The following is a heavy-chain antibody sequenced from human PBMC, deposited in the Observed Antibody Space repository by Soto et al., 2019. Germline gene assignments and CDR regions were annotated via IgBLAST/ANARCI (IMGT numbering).Heavy chain of an antibody. CDR2: IYWDDDK. CDR1: GFSLSTSGVG. D-gene: IGHD3-10*01. V-gene: IGHV2-5*02. Sequence: QITLKESGPTLVKPTQTLTLTCTFSGFSLSTSGVGVGWIRQPPGKALEWLALIYWDDDKRYSPSLKSRLAIDKDTTKKEVVHTMTNMDPLDTATYYCAHIDGYGSGSPFDYWGQGTLVTVSS. J-gene: IGHJ4*02. CDR3: AHIDGYGSGSPFDY.